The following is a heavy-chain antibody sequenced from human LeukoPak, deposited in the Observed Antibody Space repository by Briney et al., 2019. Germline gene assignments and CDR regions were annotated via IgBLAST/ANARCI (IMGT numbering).Heavy chain of an antibody. CDR2: INHSGST. CDR3: ARGRLGGYSSSSRRALYYFDY. CDR1: GGSFSAYY. Sequence: PSETLSLTCAVYGGSFSAYYWSWIRQPPGKGLEWIGEINHSGSTNYNPSLKSRVTISVDTSKNQFSLKLSSVTAADTAVYYCARGRLGGYSSSSRRALYYFDYWGQGTLVTVSS. V-gene: IGHV4-34*01. D-gene: IGHD6-6*01. J-gene: IGHJ4*02.